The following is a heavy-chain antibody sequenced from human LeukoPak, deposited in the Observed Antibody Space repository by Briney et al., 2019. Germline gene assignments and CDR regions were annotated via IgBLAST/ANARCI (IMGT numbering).Heavy chain of an antibody. CDR1: GYSFTDYY. Sequence: GASVKVSCKTSGYSFTDYYMHWVRQAPGQGLEWMGWINPNSGGTSTAQKFQGRITMTRDTSITTVYMEVSWLTSDDTAIYYCARADRLDGSPYLIGSWGQGTLVTVSS. D-gene: IGHD1-26*01. V-gene: IGHV1-2*02. CDR3: ARADRLDGSPYLIGS. CDR2: INPNSGGT. J-gene: IGHJ4*02.